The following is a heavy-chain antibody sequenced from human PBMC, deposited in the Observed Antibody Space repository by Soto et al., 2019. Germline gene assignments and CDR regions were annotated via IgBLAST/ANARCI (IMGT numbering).Heavy chain of an antibody. CDR2: ISYDGSNK. CDR3: AKDRLAGNFDY. J-gene: IGHJ4*02. Sequence: WVRQAPGKGLEWVAVISYDGSNKYYADSVKGRFTISRDNSKNTLYLQMNGLRVEDTAVYYCAKDRLAGNFDYWGQGTQVTVSS. V-gene: IGHV3-30-3*02.